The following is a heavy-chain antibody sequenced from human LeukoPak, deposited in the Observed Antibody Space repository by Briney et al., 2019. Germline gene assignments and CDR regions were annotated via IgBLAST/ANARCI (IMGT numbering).Heavy chain of an antibody. J-gene: IGHJ3*02. CDR3: ARAAGRVPTVVTQDAFDI. V-gene: IGHV1-69*01. D-gene: IGHD4-23*01. CDR1: GYSFTNYW. Sequence: KISCKGSGYSFTNYWIGWVRQAPGQGLEWMGGIIPIFSTANYAQKFQGRVTITADESTSTAYMELSSLRSEDTAVYYCARAAGRVPTVVTQDAFDIWGQGTMVTVSS. CDR2: IIPIFSTA.